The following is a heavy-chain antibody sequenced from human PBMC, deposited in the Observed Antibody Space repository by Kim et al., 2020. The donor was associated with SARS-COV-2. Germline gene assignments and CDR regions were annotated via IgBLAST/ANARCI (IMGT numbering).Heavy chain of an antibody. CDR1: GFAFSSYT. J-gene: IGHJ5*02. CDR3: ARGFFGDYGSS. Sequence: GGSLRLSCAASGFAFSSYTIHWVRQAPGEGLEWVAAISYDGNNKYYADSVKGRFTISRDNSMNTAYLQMNSLITEDTAVYYCARGFFGDYGSSWGQGTLVTVSS. V-gene: IGHV3-30*04. D-gene: IGHD4-17*01. CDR2: ISYDGNNK.